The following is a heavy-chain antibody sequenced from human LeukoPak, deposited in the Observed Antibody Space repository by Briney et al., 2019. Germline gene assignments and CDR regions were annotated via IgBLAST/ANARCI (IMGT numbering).Heavy chain of an antibody. V-gene: IGHV4-39*01. CDR2: IYYSGSA. CDR1: GGSITSSSYY. CDR3: ARRDYWGYFDY. J-gene: IGHJ4*02. Sequence: SETLSLTCTVSGGSITSSSYYWGWIRQPPGKGPEWIGTIYYSGSAYYNSSLNSRVTISVDTSTNQFSLKLSSVTAADTAVYYCARRDYWGYFDYWGQGALVTVSS. D-gene: IGHD3-16*01.